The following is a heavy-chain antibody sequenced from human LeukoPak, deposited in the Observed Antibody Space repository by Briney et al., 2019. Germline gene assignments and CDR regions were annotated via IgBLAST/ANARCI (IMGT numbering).Heavy chain of an antibody. D-gene: IGHD3-22*01. CDR2: ISYDGSNK. Sequence: QPGGSLRLSCAASGFTFSSYGMHWVRQAPGKGLEWVAVISYDGSNKYYADSVKGRFTISRDNSKNTLYLQMNSLRAEDTAVYYCAKDRNYYDSSGYYYEGLFDYWGQGTLVTVPS. CDR3: AKDRNYYDSSGYYYEGLFDY. J-gene: IGHJ4*02. V-gene: IGHV3-30*18. CDR1: GFTFSSYG.